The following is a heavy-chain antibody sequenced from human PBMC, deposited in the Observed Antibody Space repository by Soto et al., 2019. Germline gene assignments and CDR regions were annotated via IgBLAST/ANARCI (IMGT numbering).Heavy chain of an antibody. J-gene: IGHJ6*02. CDR3: AKGGVAARQEAPYYYGMDV. D-gene: IGHD6-6*01. Sequence: GGSLRLSCAASGFTFSSYAMSWVRQAPGKGLEWVSAISGSGGSTYYADSVMGRFPISRDNSKNTLYLQMNSLRAEDTAVYYCAKGGVAARQEAPYYYGMDVWGQGTTVTVSS. CDR1: GFTFSSYA. CDR2: ISGSGGST. V-gene: IGHV3-23*01.